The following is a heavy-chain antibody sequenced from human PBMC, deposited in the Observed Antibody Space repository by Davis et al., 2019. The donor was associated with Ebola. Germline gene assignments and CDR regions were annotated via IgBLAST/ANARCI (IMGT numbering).Heavy chain of an antibody. CDR1: AFLFNDYW. J-gene: IGHJ6*02. Sequence: PGGSLRLSCAASAFLFNDYWMHWVRQVPGKGLVWVSRLYTDGTTTKYADSVKGRFTISRDNAKNTLYLQMDSLRAEDTGVYYCARDRGFENSMDVWGQGTTVTVSS. D-gene: IGHD3-10*01. CDR2: LYTDGTTT. V-gene: IGHV3-74*03. CDR3: ARDRGFENSMDV.